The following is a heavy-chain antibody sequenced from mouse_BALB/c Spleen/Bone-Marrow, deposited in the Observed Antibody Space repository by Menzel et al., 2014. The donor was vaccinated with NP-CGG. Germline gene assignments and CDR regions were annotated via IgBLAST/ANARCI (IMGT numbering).Heavy chain of an antibody. Sequence: QVQLQQSGPQLARPGASVKISCKASGYSISSYWMHWVKQRPGQGLEWIGMIDPSDSETRLNQKFKDKATLTVDKSSSTAYMQLNSPTSEDSAVYYCAPHYYGYAWFAYWGQGTLVTVSA. CDR1: GYSISSYW. CDR2: IDPSDSET. V-gene: IGHV1-74*01. CDR3: APHYYGYAWFAY. D-gene: IGHD1-2*01. J-gene: IGHJ3*01.